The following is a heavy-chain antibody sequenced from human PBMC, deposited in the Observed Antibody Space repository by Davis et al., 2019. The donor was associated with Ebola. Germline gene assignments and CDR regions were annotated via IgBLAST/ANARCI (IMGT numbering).Heavy chain of an antibody. CDR1: GFTFSSYA. CDR3: AKDPPHYYDSSGPFDY. Sequence: GESLKISCAASGFTFSSYAMSWVRQAPGKGLEWVSAISGSGGSTYYADSVKGRFTISRDNSKNTLYLQMNSLRAEDTAVYYCAKDPPHYYDSSGPFDYWGQGTLVTVSS. CDR2: ISGSGGST. V-gene: IGHV3-23*01. J-gene: IGHJ4*02. D-gene: IGHD3-22*01.